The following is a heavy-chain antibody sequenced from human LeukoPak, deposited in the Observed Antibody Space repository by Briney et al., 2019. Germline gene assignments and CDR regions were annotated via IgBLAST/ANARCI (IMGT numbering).Heavy chain of an antibody. CDR2: INPSGGSA. Sequence: ASVKASCKASGYTFTRDYIHWVRQVFGQGLEWMGIINPSGGSASYAQKFQGRVTMTREMSTSTVYMELSSLKSEDTAVYYCARGTIEGFDPWGQGTLVTVSS. D-gene: IGHD1-7*01. J-gene: IGHJ5*02. V-gene: IGHV1-46*01. CDR1: GYTFTRDY. CDR3: ARGTIEGFDP.